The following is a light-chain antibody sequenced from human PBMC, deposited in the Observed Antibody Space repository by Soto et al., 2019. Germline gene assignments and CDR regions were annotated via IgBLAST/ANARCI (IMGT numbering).Light chain of an antibody. CDR3: SSYAGINNLGV. CDR2: EVN. J-gene: IGLJ1*01. V-gene: IGLV2-8*01. Sequence: QSVLTQPPSASGSPGQSVTISCTGTSSDVGGYKYVSWYQQHPGKAPKLMIFEVNKRPSGVPDRFSGSKSGSTASLTVSGVQAEDEADYYCSSYAGINNLGVFGTGTKLTVL. CDR1: SSDVGGYKY.